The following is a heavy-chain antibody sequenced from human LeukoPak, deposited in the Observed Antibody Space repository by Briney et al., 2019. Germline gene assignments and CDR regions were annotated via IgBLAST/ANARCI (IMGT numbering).Heavy chain of an antibody. Sequence: RGSLRLSCATSGFTFSDYYMSWIRQAPGKGLEWVSYISSSGSTIYYADSVKGRFTISRDNAKNSLYLQMNSLRAEDTAVYYCARDWDVGRGEFDYWGQGTLVTVSS. CDR3: ARDWDVGRGEFDY. D-gene: IGHD3-16*01. V-gene: IGHV3-11*01. CDR2: ISSSGSTI. J-gene: IGHJ4*02. CDR1: GFTFSDYY.